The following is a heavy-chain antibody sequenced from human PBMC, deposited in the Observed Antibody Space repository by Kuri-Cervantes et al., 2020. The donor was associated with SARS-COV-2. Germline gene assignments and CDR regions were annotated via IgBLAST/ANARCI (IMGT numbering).Heavy chain of an antibody. CDR1: GFTFSSYS. J-gene: IGHJ4*02. CDR3: ARDPCSGGSCDFDY. V-gene: IGHV3-48*01. Sequence: GGSLRLSCAASGFTFSSYSMNWVRQAPGKGLEWVSYISSSSSTIYYADSVKGRFTISRDNAKNSLYLQMNSLRSEDTAVYYCARDPCSGGSCDFDYWGQGTLVTVSS. CDR2: ISSSSSTI. D-gene: IGHD2-15*01.